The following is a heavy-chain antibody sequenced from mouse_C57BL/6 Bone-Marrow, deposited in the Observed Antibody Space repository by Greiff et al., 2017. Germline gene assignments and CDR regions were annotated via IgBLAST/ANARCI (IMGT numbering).Heavy chain of an antibody. CDR3: AREQLRLPHYYAMDY. D-gene: IGHD3-2*02. Sequence: DVQLQESGPGLVKPSQSLSLTCSVTGYSITSGYYWNWIRQFPGNKLEWMGYISYDGSNNYNPSLKNRISITRDTSKNQFFLKLNSVTTEDTATYYCAREQLRLPHYYAMDYWGQGTSVTVSS. CDR2: ISYDGSN. V-gene: IGHV3-6*01. J-gene: IGHJ4*01. CDR1: GYSITSGYY.